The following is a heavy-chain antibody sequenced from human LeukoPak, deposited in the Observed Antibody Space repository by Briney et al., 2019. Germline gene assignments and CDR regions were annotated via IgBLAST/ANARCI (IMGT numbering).Heavy chain of an antibody. V-gene: IGHV3-30*18. CDR1: GFTFSSYG. CDR3: AKDSGPYGSGSYYDY. CDR2: ISYDGSNK. Sequence: GGSLRLSCAASGFTFSSYGMHWVRQAPGKGLEWVAVISYDGSNKYYADSVEGRFTISRDNSKNTLYLQMNSLRAEDTAVYYCAKDSGPYGSGSYYDYWGQGTLVTVSS. D-gene: IGHD3-10*01. J-gene: IGHJ4*02.